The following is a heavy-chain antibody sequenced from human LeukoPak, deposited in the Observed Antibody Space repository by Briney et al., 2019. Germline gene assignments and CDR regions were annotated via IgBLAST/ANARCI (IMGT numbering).Heavy chain of an antibody. Sequence: SGGSLRLSCAASGFTFSSYSMNWVRQAPGKGLEWVSSISSSSSYIYYADSVKGRFTISRDNAKNSLYLQMNSLRAEDTAVYYCAREVVPAAMHKVSRGRPPVAGGDYWGQGTLVTVSS. CDR1: GFTFSSYS. CDR2: ISSSSSYI. CDR3: AREVVPAAMHKVSRGRPPVAGGDY. J-gene: IGHJ4*02. V-gene: IGHV3-21*01. D-gene: IGHD2-2*01.